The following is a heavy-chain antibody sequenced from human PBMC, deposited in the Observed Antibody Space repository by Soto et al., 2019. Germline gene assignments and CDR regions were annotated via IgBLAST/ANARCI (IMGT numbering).Heavy chain of an antibody. D-gene: IGHD1-1*01. CDR3: ASDWNDDRGMYYYYYGMDV. CDR2: INAGNGNT. V-gene: IGHV1-3*01. CDR1: GYTFTSYA. J-gene: IGHJ6*02. Sequence: GASVKVSCKASGYTFTSYAMHWVRQAPGQRLEWMGWINAGNGNTKYSQKFQGRVTITRDTSASTAYMELSSLRSEDTAVYYCASDWNDDRGMYYYYYGMDVWGQGTTVTVSS.